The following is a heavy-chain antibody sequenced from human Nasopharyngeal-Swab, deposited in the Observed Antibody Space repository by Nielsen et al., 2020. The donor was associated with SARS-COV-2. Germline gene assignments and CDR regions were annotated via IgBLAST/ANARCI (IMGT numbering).Heavy chain of an antibody. D-gene: IGHD2-21*02. V-gene: IGHV3-48*02. Sequence: GESLKISCAASGFTFSSYWMNWVRQAPGKGLEWVSYISSSSSTIYYADSVKGRFTISRDNAKNSLYLQMNSLRDEDTAVYYCARAQQAYCGGDCYPHYYGMDVWGQGTTVTVSS. CDR1: GFTFSSYW. CDR2: ISSSSSTI. J-gene: IGHJ6*02. CDR3: ARAQQAYCGGDCYPHYYGMDV.